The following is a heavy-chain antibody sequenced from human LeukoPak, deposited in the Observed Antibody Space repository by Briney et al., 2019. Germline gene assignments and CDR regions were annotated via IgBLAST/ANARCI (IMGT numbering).Heavy chain of an antibody. CDR1: GGSISSYY. V-gene: IGHV4-59*01. D-gene: IGHD1-26*01. CDR3: ARSNTVGADLSFDS. Sequence: SETLSLTCTVSGGSISSYYWSWIRQPPGKGLEWIGYIYYSGTTNYNPSLKSRVTISVDSSKNQFSLKLSSVTAADTAVYYCARSNTVGADLSFDSWGQGTLVTVSS. CDR2: IYYSGTT. J-gene: IGHJ4*02.